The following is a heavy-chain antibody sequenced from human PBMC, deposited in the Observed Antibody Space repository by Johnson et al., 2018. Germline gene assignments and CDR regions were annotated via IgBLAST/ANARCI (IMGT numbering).Heavy chain of an antibody. Sequence: QVRLQQWGAGLLKPSETLSLTCAVYGGSFSGDSWNWIRQPPGKGLEWIGEINHSGSTNYNPSLKSRVTILVDTSKNQFSLKVNSGTAADTAVYYCARGDSWGQGTLVTVSS. CDR1: GGSFSGDS. CDR3: ARGDS. CDR2: INHSGST. V-gene: IGHV4-34*01. J-gene: IGHJ5*01.